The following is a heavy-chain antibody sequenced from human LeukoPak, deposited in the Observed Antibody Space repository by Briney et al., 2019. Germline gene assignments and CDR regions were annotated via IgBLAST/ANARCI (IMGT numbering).Heavy chain of an antibody. Sequence: GRSLRLSCAASGFTFSSYGMPWVRQAPGKGLEWVAVIWYDGSNKYYADSVKGRFTISRDNSKNTLSLQMSSLRAEDTAVYYCARDDFSQGYSFYGMDVWGQGTTVTVSS. D-gene: IGHD2/OR15-2a*01. CDR1: GFTFSSYG. CDR3: ARDDFSQGYSFYGMDV. V-gene: IGHV3-33*01. CDR2: IWYDGSNK. J-gene: IGHJ6*02.